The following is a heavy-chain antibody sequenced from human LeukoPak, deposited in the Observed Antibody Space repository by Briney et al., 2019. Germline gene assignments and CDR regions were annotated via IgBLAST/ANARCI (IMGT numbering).Heavy chain of an antibody. Sequence: SVKVSCKASGGTFSSYAISWVRQAPGQGLEWMGGIIPIFGTANYAQKFQGRVTITADESTSTAYMELSSLRSEDTAVYYCARLSRGSSSWYGIDYWGQGTLVAVSS. CDR1: GGTFSSYA. V-gene: IGHV1-69*13. J-gene: IGHJ4*02. CDR3: ARLSRGSSSWYGIDY. D-gene: IGHD6-13*01. CDR2: IIPIFGTA.